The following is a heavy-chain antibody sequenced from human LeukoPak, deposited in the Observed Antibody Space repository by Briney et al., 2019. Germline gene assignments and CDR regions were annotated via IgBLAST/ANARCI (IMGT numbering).Heavy chain of an antibody. Sequence: GESLKISCKGSGYSFPNYWISWVRQMPGKGMEWMGKIDPTDSYATYSPSFQGHVTISIDKSISTAYLQWTSLKASDTAMYYCARTPGAIFFFDHWGQGTLVTASS. CDR1: GYSFPNYW. J-gene: IGHJ4*02. CDR2: IDPTDSYA. D-gene: IGHD2-2*01. V-gene: IGHV5-10-1*01. CDR3: ARTPGAIFFFDH.